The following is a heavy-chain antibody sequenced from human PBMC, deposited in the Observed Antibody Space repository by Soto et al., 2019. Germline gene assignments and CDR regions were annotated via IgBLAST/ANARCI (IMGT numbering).Heavy chain of an antibody. CDR1: GFTFSSYS. V-gene: IGHV3-21*01. CDR3: ASLLRFLEWFPSDYYYYYMDV. Sequence: GGSLRLSCAASGFTFSSYSMNWVRQAPGKGLEWVSSISSSSSYIYYADSVKGRFTISRDNAKNSLYLQMNSLRAEDTAVYYCASLLRFLEWFPSDYYYYYMDVWGKGTTVTVSS. J-gene: IGHJ6*03. CDR2: ISSSSSYI. D-gene: IGHD3-3*01.